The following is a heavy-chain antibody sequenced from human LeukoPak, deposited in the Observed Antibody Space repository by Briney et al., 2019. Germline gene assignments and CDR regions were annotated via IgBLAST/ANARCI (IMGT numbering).Heavy chain of an antibody. V-gene: IGHV4-59*08. CDR2: TYYSGST. D-gene: IGHD3-3*01. CDR3: ARLLDDAFDI. J-gene: IGHJ3*02. CDR1: GGSISSYY. Sequence: SETLSLTCTVSGGSISSYYWSWIRQPPGKGPEWIGYTYYSGSTNYNPSLKSRVTISVDTSKNQFSLKLSSVTAADTAVYYCARLLDDAFDIWGQGTMVTVSS.